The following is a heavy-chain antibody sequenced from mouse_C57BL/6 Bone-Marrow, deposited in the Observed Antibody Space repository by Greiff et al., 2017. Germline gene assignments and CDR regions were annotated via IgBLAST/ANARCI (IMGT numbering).Heavy chain of an antibody. V-gene: IGHV1-64*01. J-gene: IGHJ2*01. CDR1: GYTFTSYW. CDR2: IHPNSGST. D-gene: IGHD1-1*01. Sequence: QVQLQQPGAELVKPGASVKLSCKASGYTFTSYWMHWVKQRPGQGLEWIGMIHPNSGSTNYNEKFKSKATLAVDKSSSTAYMQLCSLTSEDSAVCCCARPPAYYYGSRPYYCDYWGQCTTLTVSS. CDR3: ARPPAYYYGSRPYYCDY.